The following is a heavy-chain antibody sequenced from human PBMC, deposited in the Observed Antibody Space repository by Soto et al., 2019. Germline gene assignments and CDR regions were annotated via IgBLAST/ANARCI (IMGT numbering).Heavy chain of an antibody. V-gene: IGHV3-30*18. D-gene: IGHD2-2*01. CDR3: PEARQRSMVVARAGIILWAPGEMDGMRA. Sequence: GGSLRLSCAASGFTFSSYGIHWVRQAPCKGLQWVAVISYDGMNKYYAASVKGRFTISRDNSKNTLSLQMNSLRAEDTAVYYCPEARQRSMVVARAGIILWAPGEMDGMRAPGQEPT. J-gene: IGHJ6*02. CDR1: GFTFSSYG. CDR2: ISYDGMNK.